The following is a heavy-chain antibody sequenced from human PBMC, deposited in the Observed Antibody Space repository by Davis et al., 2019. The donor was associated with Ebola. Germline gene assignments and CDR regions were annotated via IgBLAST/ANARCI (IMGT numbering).Heavy chain of an antibody. J-gene: IGHJ4*02. CDR1: GFSFNNYW. V-gene: IGHV3-74*01. Sequence: GESLKISCAASGFSFNNYWMHWVRQVPGKGLVWVSRVSSDGTIMDYADSVKGRFTISRDNARNSLYLQMDSLRAEDTALYYCARDQGSQGNFHYWGQGTLVAVSS. D-gene: IGHD6-19*01. CDR3: ARDQGSQGNFHY. CDR2: VSSDGTIM.